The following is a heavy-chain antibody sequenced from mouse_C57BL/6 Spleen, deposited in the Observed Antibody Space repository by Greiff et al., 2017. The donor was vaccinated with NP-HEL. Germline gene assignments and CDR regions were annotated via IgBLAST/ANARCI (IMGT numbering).Heavy chain of an antibody. CDR2: IYPGSGSP. D-gene: IGHD2-4*01. Sequence: QVQLQQPGAELVKPGASVKMSCKASGYTFTSYWITWVKQRPGQGLEWIGDIYPGSGSPNYNEKFKSKATLTVDTSSSTAYMQLSSLTSEDSAVYYCARLSYDYDDVYYFDYWGQGTTLTVSS. V-gene: IGHV1-55*01. J-gene: IGHJ2*01. CDR3: ARLSYDYDDVYYFDY. CDR1: GYTFTSYW.